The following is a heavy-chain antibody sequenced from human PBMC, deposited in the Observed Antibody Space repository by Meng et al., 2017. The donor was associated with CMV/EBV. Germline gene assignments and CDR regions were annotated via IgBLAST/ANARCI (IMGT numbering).Heavy chain of an antibody. CDR2: INSDGTAT. CDR3: ARDRGKEYQLLDDYYYYGMDV. Sequence: GESLKISCTVSGVPFSSYWLHWVRQAPGKGLEWVSRINSDGTATSYADPVKGRFTISRDNAKNSLYLQMNSLRAEDTSVYYCARDRGKEYQLLDDYYYYGMDVWGQGTTVTVSS. J-gene: IGHJ6*02. V-gene: IGHV3-74*01. CDR1: GVPFSSYW. D-gene: IGHD2-2*01.